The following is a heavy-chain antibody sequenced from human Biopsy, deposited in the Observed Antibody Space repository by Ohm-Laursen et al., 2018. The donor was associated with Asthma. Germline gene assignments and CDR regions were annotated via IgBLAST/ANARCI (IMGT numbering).Heavy chain of an antibody. V-gene: IGHV3-23*01. D-gene: IGHD2-15*01. CDR3: AKGGGDIVVVISATTLDY. J-gene: IGHJ4*02. Sequence: SLRLSCTASGFTFSSYAMNWVRQAPGKGLEWVSTVSGSGGNTYYADSVKGRFTISRDNSKNPLYLQMNSLRAEDTAVYYCAKGGGDIVVVISATTLDYWGQGALVTVSS. CDR1: GFTFSSYA. CDR2: VSGSGGNT.